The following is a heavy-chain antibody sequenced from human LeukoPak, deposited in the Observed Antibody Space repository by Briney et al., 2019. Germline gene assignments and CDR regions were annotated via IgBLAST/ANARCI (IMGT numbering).Heavy chain of an antibody. CDR2: ISGSGGST. CDR1: GFTFSSYA. J-gene: IGHJ4*02. Sequence: GGSLRLSCAASGFTFSSYARSWVRQAPGKGLEWVSGISGSGGSTYYADSVKGGFTIYRDNTKNTLYMQMTSLRAEDTAVYYCAKAGGVVVIPDYWGQGTLVTVSS. D-gene: IGHD3-22*01. V-gene: IGHV3-23*01. CDR3: AKAGGVVVIPDY.